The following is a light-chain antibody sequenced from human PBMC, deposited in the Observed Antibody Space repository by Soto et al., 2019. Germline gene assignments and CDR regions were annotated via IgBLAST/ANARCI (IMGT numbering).Light chain of an antibody. CDR3: QTWGTGIQV. J-gene: IGLJ2*01. CDR1: SGHSSYA. CDR2: LNSGGSH. V-gene: IGLV4-69*01. Sequence: QPVLTQSPSASASLGASVKLTCTLRSGHSSYAIAWHQQQPEKGPRYLMNLNSGGSHSKGDGIPDRFSGSSSGAERYLTISSLQSEDEADYYCQTWGTGIQVFGGGTKLTVL.